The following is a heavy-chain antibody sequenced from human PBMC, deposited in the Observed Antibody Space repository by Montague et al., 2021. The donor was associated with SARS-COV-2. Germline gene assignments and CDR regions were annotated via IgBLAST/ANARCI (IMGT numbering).Heavy chain of an antibody. J-gene: IGHJ6*02. CDR2: ISDSGRT. Sequence: SETLSLTCTVSGDSIRSYHWTWIRQPPGKGLEWIGRISDSGRTIYNPSLKSRVTISVDTSKNQFFLNLRSMVAADTAIYYCTRDRGIAVADNYYYGMDVWGPGTTVTVSS. V-gene: IGHV4-59*13. CDR1: GDSIRSYH. D-gene: IGHD6-13*01. CDR3: TRDRGIAVADNYYYGMDV.